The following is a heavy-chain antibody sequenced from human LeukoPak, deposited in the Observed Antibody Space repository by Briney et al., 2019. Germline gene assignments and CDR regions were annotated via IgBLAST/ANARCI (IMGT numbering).Heavy chain of an antibody. CDR2: ISSSSSYI. CDR1: GFSMSVYW. CDR3: AGYPGSSWYYYGMDV. Sequence: PGGSLRLSCEASGFSMSVYWMSWVRQAPGKGLEWVSSISSSSSYIYYADSVKGRFTISRDNAKNSLYLQMNSLRAEDTAVYYCAGYPGSSWYYYGMDVWGQGTTVTVSS. D-gene: IGHD6-13*01. J-gene: IGHJ6*02. V-gene: IGHV3-21*01.